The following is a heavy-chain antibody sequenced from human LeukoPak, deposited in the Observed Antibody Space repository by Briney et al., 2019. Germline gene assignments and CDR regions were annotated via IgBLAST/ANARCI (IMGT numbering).Heavy chain of an antibody. CDR2: INPSGGST. V-gene: IGHV1-46*01. Sequence: AXVKVSFKASGYTLTSYYMHWVRQAPGQGLEWMGIINPSGGSTSYAQKFQGRVTMTRDMSTSTVYMELSSLRSEDTAVYYCARSTGYHYNWFDPWGQGTLVTVSS. D-gene: IGHD3-9*01. CDR1: GYTLTSYY. CDR3: ARSTGYHYNWFDP. J-gene: IGHJ5*02.